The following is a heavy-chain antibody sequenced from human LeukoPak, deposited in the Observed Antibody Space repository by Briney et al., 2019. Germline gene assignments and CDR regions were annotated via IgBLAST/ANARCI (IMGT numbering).Heavy chain of an antibody. CDR3: AKAHPGFDY. J-gene: IGHJ4*02. CDR2: IGSSSTFI. CDR1: GFTFTSYT. Sequence: GGSLRLSCASSGFTFTSYTMNWGRQAPGKGLELVSSIGSSSTFIYYADSVKGRFTLSRDNAKNSLFLQMNSLRAGDPAVYYCAKAHPGFDYWGQGTLVTVSS. V-gene: IGHV3-21*01.